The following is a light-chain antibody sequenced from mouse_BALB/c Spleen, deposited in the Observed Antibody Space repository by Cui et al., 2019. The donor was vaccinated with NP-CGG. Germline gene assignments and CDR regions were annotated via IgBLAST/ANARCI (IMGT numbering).Light chain of an antibody. CDR1: TGAVTTSNY. CDR3: ALWYSNHWV. J-gene: IGLJ1*01. Sequence: QAVVTQESALTTSPGETVTITCRSSTGAVTTSNYANWVQEKPDHLFTGLIGGTNNRVPGVPARFSGSLIGDKAALIITGAQTEDEAIYFCALWYSNHWVFGGGTKLTVL. CDR2: GTN. V-gene: IGLV1*01.